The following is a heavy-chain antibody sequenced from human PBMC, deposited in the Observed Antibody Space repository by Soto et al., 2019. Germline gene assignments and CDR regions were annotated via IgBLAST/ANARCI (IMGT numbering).Heavy chain of an antibody. CDR2: ISAYNGNT. V-gene: IGHV1-18*01. CDR3: AREARGGSYYYYYGMHV. J-gene: IGHJ6*02. Sequence: ASVKVSCKASGYTFTSYGISWVRQAPGQRLEWMGWISAYNGNTNYAQKLQGRVTMTTDTSTSTAYMELRSLRSDDTAVYYCAREARGGSYYYYYGMHVWGQGTTVTVSS. CDR1: GYTFTSYG. D-gene: IGHD1-26*01.